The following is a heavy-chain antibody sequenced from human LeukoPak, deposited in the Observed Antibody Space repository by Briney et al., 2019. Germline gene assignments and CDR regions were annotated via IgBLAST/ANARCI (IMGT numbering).Heavy chain of an antibody. J-gene: IGHJ4*02. CDR2: ISRSGSTI. CDR3: ARRMATPPYFDY. D-gene: IGHD5-24*01. CDR1: GFTFSSYE. V-gene: IGHV3-48*03. Sequence: QPGGSLRLSCAASGFTFSSYEMNWVRQAPGKGLEWVSYISRSGSTIYYADSAKGRFTISRDNANNSLYLQMNSLRAEDTAVHYCARRMATPPYFDYWGQGTLVTVSS.